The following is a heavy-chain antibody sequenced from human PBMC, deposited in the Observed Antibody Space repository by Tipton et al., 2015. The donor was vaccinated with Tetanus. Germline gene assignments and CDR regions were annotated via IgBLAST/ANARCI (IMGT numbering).Heavy chain of an antibody. Sequence: GLVKPSETLSLTCTVSGGSISSSSYYWGWIRQPPGKGLEWIGSIYYSGSTYYNPSLKSRVTISVDTSKNQFSLKLSSVTAADTAVYYCARHAREQWLVRNAQYFQHWGQGTLVTVSS. J-gene: IGHJ1*01. D-gene: IGHD6-19*01. CDR1: GGSISSSSYY. CDR2: IYYSGST. V-gene: IGHV4-39*01. CDR3: ARHAREQWLVRNAQYFQH.